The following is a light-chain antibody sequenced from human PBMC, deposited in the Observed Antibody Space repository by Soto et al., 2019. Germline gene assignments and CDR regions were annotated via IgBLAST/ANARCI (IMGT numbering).Light chain of an antibody. CDR2: KAS. Sequence: DIQMTQSPSTLSASVGDRVTITCRASQNLNNWLAWFQQKPGKAPTLLIYKASGLESGVPSRFSGSGSGTEFTLTISSLQPDDSSTYXXQQYNNYPWTFGQGTKVEIK. V-gene: IGKV1-5*03. CDR3: QQYNNYPWT. CDR1: QNLNNW. J-gene: IGKJ1*01.